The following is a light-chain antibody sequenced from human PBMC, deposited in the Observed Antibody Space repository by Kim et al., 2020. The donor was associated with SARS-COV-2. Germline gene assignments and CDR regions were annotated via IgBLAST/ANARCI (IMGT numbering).Light chain of an antibody. CDR2: GAS. CDR3: QQYGSSRT. CDR1: QSISNNY. Sequence: EIVLTQSPGTLSLSPGERATLSCRASQSISNNYLAWYQQKPGQAPRLLIYGASSRATGIPERFSGSGSGTDFTLTISRLEPEDFAVYYCQQYGSSRTFGQGTKVDIK. J-gene: IGKJ1*01. V-gene: IGKV3-20*01.